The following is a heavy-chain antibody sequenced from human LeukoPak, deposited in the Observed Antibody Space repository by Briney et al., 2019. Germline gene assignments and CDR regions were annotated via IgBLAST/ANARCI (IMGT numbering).Heavy chain of an antibody. D-gene: IGHD5-24*01. Sequence: PGGSLRLSCAASGFTFSTYWMHWVRQAPGKGLVWVSHINSDVRSTSYADSVKGRFTISRDNARNTLYLQINSLRAEDTAVYYCTRGNSPRFDAYDIWGQGTMVTVSS. CDR1: GFTFSTYW. J-gene: IGHJ3*02. CDR3: TRGNSPRFDAYDI. CDR2: INSDVRST. V-gene: IGHV3-74*01.